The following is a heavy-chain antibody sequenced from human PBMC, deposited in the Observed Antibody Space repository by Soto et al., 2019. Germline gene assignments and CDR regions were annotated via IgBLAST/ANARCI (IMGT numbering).Heavy chain of an antibody. CDR1: GGFVSSGNYY. CDR2: MSLSGGT. CDR3: AGVGGVTATTVVDAFDI. V-gene: IGHV4-34*01. J-gene: IGHJ3*02. D-gene: IGHD2-21*02. Sequence: QEQLQQWGAGLLKPSETLSLTCAVYGGFVSSGNYYWSWIRQPPGKGLEWIGEMSLSGGTHVNPPIKRRVTIPVDTSRNQFSLKLRSVTAAATALYSCAGVGGVTATTVVDAFDIWGPGTMVTVSS.